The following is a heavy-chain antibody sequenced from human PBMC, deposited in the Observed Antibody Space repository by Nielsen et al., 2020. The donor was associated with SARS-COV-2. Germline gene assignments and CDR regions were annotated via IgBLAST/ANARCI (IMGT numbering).Heavy chain of an antibody. CDR3: ARDRYSYGLNWFDP. D-gene: IGHD5-18*01. V-gene: IGHV7-4-1*02. CDR2: INTNTRNP. Sequence: ASVKVSCKASGYTFTSYAMNWVRQAPGQGLEWMGWINTNTRNPTYAQGFTGRFVFSLDTSVSTAYLQISSLKAEDTAVYYCARDRYSYGLNWFDPWGQGTLVTVSS. J-gene: IGHJ5*02. CDR1: GYTFTSYA.